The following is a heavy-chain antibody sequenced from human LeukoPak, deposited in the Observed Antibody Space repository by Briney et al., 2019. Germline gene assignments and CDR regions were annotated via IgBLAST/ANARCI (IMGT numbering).Heavy chain of an antibody. J-gene: IGHJ4*02. CDR3: ARDLSSYSSSWSTSGY. V-gene: IGHV3-33*01. CDR1: GFTFSSYG. D-gene: IGHD6-13*01. Sequence: PGRSLRLSCAASGFTFSSYGMDWVRQAPGKGLEWVAVIWYDGSNKYYADSVKGRFTISRDNSKNTLYLQMNSLRAEDTAVYYCARDLSSYSSSWSTSGYWGQGTLVTVSS. CDR2: IWYDGSNK.